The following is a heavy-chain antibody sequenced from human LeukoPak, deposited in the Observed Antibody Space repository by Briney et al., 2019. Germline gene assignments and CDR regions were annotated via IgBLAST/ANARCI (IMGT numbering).Heavy chain of an antibody. D-gene: IGHD4-23*01. V-gene: IGHV5-51*01. J-gene: IGHJ4*02. CDR1: GYSFTSYW. Sequence: GESLKISCKGSGYSFTSYWIGWVRQMPGKGLEWMGIIYPGDSDTRYSPSFQGQVTISADKSISTAYLQWSSLKASDTAMYYCARAPDYGGNSYYFDYWGQGTLVTVSS. CDR3: ARAPDYGGNSYYFDY. CDR2: IYPGDSDT.